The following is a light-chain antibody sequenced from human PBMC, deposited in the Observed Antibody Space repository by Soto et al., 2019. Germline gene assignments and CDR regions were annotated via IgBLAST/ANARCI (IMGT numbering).Light chain of an antibody. J-gene: IGKJ1*01. CDR2: TAS. CDR3: QQSSTTRWT. CDR1: QTISTW. V-gene: IGKV1-39*01. Sequence: DIQVTQSPPTLSASVGDRVTITCRASQTISTWMAWYQQKPGKAPKLLIHTASSLQTGVPSRFTGGGSGTDFSLTINSLQPEDFATYYCQQSSTTRWTFGQGTKVDIK.